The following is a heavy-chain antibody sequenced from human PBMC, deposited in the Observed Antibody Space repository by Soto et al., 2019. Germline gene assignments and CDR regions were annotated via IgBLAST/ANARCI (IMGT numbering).Heavy chain of an antibody. D-gene: IGHD5-12*01. J-gene: IGHJ3*02. CDR1: GFSLSTSRMC. CDR3: ARISMATGLGAFDI. CDR2: IDWDDDK. Sequence: SGPTLVNPTQPLTLTCTFSGFSLSTSRMCVSWIRQPPGKALEWLALIDWDDDKYYSTSLKTRLTISKDTSKNQVVLTMTNMDPVDTATYYCARISMATGLGAFDIWGQGTMVTVSS. V-gene: IGHV2-70*01.